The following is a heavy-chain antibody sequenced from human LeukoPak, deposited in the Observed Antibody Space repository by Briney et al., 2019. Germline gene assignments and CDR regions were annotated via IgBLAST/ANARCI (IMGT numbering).Heavy chain of an antibody. D-gene: IGHD6-13*01. CDR2: INPNSGGT. V-gene: IGHV1-2*02. CDR3: ATSCGYSSSCYYYYYMDV. Sequence: ALVKVSCKASGYTFTGYYMHWVRQAPGQGLEWMGWINPNSGGTNYAQKFQGRVTMTRDTSISTAYMELSRLRSDDTAVYYCATSCGYSSSCYYYYYMDVWGKGTTVTVSS. CDR1: GYTFTGYY. J-gene: IGHJ6*03.